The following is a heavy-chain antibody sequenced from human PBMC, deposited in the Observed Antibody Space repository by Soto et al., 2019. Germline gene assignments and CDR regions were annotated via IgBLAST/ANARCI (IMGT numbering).Heavy chain of an antibody. CDR3: ARDGAAAGIVGIDY. CDR2: IYYSGST. V-gene: IGHV4-61*01. D-gene: IGHD6-13*01. J-gene: IGHJ4*02. CDR1: GGSVSSGSYY. Sequence: QVQLQESGPGLVKPSETLSLTCTVSGGSVSSGSYYWSWIRQPPGKGLEWIGYIYYSGSTNYNPSLKSRVTISVDTSKHQFSLKLSSVTAADTAVYYCARDGAAAGIVGIDYWGQGTLVTVSS.